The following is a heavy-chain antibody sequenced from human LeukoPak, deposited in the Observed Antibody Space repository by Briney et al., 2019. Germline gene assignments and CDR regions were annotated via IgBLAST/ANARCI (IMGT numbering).Heavy chain of an antibody. CDR1: GGSFSGYY. J-gene: IGHJ6*02. Sequence: SETLSLTCAVYGGSFSGYYGSWIRQPPGKGLDWIGEINHSGSTNYNPSLKSRVTISVDTSKNQFSLKLSSVTAADTAVYYCASGANYYYYGMDVWGQGTTVTVSS. CDR2: INHSGST. CDR3: ASGANYYYYGMDV. V-gene: IGHV4-34*01.